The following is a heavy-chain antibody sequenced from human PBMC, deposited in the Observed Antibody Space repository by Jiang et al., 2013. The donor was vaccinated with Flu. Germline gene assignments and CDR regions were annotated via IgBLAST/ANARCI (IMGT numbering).Heavy chain of an antibody. Sequence: SGYTFTSYYMHWVRQAPGQGLEWMGIINPSGGSTSYAQKFQGRVTMTRDTSTSTVYMELSSLRSEDTAVYYCARDDRDLRLGELSLYSDYYYYYGMDVWGQGTTVTVSS. CDR2: INPSGGST. D-gene: IGHD3-16*02. CDR3: ARDDRDLRLGELSLYSDYYYYYGMDV. CDR1: GYTFTSYY. J-gene: IGHJ6*02. V-gene: IGHV1-46*01.